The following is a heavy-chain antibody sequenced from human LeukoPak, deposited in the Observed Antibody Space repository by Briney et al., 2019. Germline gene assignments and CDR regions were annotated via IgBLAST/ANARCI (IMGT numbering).Heavy chain of an antibody. CDR2: ISGSGGST. D-gene: IGHD3-22*01. CDR1: GFSLTNYW. Sequence: PGGSLRLSCATSGFSLTNYWMSWVRQAPGKGLEWVSAISGSGGSTYYADSVKGRFTISRVDSKNTLYLQMNSLRAEDTAVYYCARGGHGSSGYLDYWGQGTLVTVSS. J-gene: IGHJ4*02. V-gene: IGHV3-23*01. CDR3: ARGGHGSSGYLDY.